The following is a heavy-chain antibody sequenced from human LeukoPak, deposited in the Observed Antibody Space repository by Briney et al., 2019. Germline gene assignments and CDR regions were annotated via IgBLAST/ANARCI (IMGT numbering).Heavy chain of an antibody. V-gene: IGHV4-30-4*08. CDR1: GGSISSGDYY. D-gene: IGHD2-2*02. Sequence: KPSETLSLTCTVSGGSISSGDYYWSWIRQPPGKGLEWIGYIYYSGSTYYNPSLKSRVTISVDTSKNQFSLKLSSVTAADTAVYYCARDLGYCSSTSCYKFGWFDPWGQGTLVTVSS. CDR3: ARDLGYCSSTSCYKFGWFDP. J-gene: IGHJ5*02. CDR2: IYYSGST.